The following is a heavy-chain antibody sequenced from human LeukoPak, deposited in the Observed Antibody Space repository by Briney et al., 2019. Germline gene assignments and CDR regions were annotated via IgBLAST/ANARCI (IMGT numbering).Heavy chain of an antibody. V-gene: IGHV1-2*02. J-gene: IGHJ4*02. CDR1: GYTFTGYY. CDR2: INPNSGGT. CDR3: ARDSARGYFDY. D-gene: IGHD3-10*01. Sequence: ASVKVSCKASGYTFTGYYMHWVRQAPGQGLEWMGWINPNSGGTNYAQKFQGRVTMTRDTSICTAYVEVSRLRSDDTAVYYRARDSARGYFDYWGQGTLVTVSS.